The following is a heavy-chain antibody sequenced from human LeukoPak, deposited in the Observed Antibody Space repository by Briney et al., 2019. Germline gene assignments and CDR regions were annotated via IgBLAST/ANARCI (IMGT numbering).Heavy chain of an antibody. CDR1: GGSISSGDYY. CDR2: IYYSGST. J-gene: IGHJ3*02. Sequence: SQTLSLTCTVSGGSISSGDYYWSWIRQPPGKGLEWIGYIYYSGSTYYNPSLKSRVTISVDTSKNQFSLKLSSVTAADTAVYYCVRLGGCSSTSCSWAFDIWGQGTMVTVSS. V-gene: IGHV4-30-4*01. CDR3: VRLGGCSSTSCSWAFDI. D-gene: IGHD2-2*01.